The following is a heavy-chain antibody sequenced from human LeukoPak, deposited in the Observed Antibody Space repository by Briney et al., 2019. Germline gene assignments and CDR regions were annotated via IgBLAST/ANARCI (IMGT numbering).Heavy chain of an antibody. CDR1: GGSITSTNW. Sequence: SETLSLTCGVSGGSITSTNWWSWVRQPPGQGLEWIGEVSLSGLTNYNPSLSSRVIMALDTSKNHLSLHLTSVTAADTAVYYCSRENGAFSPFGHWGQGILVTVTS. CDR3: SRENGAFSPFGH. D-gene: IGHD2-8*01. V-gene: IGHV4-4*02. J-gene: IGHJ4*02. CDR2: VSLSGLT.